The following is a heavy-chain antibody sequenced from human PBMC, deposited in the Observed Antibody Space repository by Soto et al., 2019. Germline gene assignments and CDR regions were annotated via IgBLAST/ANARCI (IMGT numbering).Heavy chain of an antibody. Sequence: PGGSLRLSCAAPGFTFSSYAMRWVRQAPGKGLEWVSAFSGSGGSTYYADSVKGRFTISRDNSKNTLYLQMNSLRAEDTAVYYCAKPRHPLLSDSSGWSGTGSWFDPWGQGTLVTVSS. J-gene: IGHJ5*02. CDR2: FSGSGGST. V-gene: IGHV3-23*01. D-gene: IGHD6-19*01. CDR3: AKPRHPLLSDSSGWSGTGSWFDP. CDR1: GFTFSSYA.